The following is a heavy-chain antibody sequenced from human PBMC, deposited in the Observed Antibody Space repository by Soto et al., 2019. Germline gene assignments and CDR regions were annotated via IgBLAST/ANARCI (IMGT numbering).Heavy chain of an antibody. D-gene: IGHD6-6*01. CDR3: VKGDSTSSDAFDI. CDR2: ISSDGIKK. V-gene: IGHV3-30*18. Sequence: GGSLRLSCAASGFTFSRYGLHWVRQAPGKGLEWVALISSDGIKKEYGDSVRGRFAISRDNLKNSLYLQMNSLRDEDTAVYYCVKGDSTSSDAFDIWGQGAMVTVSS. J-gene: IGHJ3*02. CDR1: GFTFSRYG.